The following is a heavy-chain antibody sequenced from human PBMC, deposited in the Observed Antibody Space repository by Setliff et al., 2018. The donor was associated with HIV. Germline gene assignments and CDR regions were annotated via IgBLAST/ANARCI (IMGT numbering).Heavy chain of an antibody. D-gene: IGHD4-17*01. CDR3: TKPTTVVTSYYFDS. J-gene: IGHJ4*02. Sequence: PGGSLRLSCVASGFTFSDYYISWVRQAPGKGLEWVAIISYHERGTFYADSVKGRFTISRDNSKNMLYLQMNSLRTEDTAVYYCTKPTTVVTSYYFDSWGQGTQVTVSS. CDR2: ISYHERGT. CDR1: GFTFSDYY. V-gene: IGHV3-30*02.